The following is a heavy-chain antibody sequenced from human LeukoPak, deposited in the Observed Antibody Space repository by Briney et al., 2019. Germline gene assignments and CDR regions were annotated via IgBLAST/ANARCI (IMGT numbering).Heavy chain of an antibody. CDR1: GGSFSGYY. J-gene: IGHJ4*02. D-gene: IGHD5-12*01. Sequence: PSGTLSLTCAVYGGSFSGYYWSWIRQPPGKGLEWIGEINHSGSTNYNPSLKSRVTISVDTSKNQFSLKLSSVTAADTAVYYCARRGGVATLRYWGQGTLVTVSS. CDR3: ARRGGVATLRY. V-gene: IGHV4-34*01. CDR2: INHSGST.